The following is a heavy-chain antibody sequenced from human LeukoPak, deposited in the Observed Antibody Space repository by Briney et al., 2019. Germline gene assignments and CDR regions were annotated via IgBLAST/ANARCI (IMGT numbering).Heavy chain of an antibody. D-gene: IGHD6-13*01. J-gene: IGHJ5*02. V-gene: IGHV3-33*01. CDR3: VRGVGVSRFNYFVP. Sequence: PGGSLRLSCAASGFTFSSFGMHWVRQAPGKGLEWVAVIWYDASNKYYADSVKGRFTISRDNSKNTLFLQMNSLRDDDTAVYYCVRGVGVSRFNYFVPWGQGTLVIVSS. CDR2: IWYDASNK. CDR1: GFTFSSFG.